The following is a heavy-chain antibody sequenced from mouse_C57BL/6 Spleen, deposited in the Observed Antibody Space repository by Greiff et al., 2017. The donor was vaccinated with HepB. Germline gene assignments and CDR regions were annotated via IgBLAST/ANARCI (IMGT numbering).Heavy chain of an antibody. D-gene: IGHD1-1*01. Sequence: VQLQQSGPELVKPGASVKISCKASGYTFTDYYMNWVKQSHGKSLEWIGDINPNNGGTSYNQKFKGKATLTVDKSSSTAYMELRSLTSEDSAVYYCASQGIDYYGSSYGYWGQGTTLTVSS. V-gene: IGHV1-26*01. CDR1: GYTFTDYY. J-gene: IGHJ2*01. CDR2: INPNNGGT. CDR3: ASQGIDYYGSSYGY.